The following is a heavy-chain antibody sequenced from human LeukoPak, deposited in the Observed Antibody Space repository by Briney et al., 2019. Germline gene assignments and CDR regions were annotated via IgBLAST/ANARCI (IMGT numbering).Heavy chain of an antibody. CDR2: IRYDGSNK. CDR3: AKDSRVYCSSTSCEGEYFDY. D-gene: IGHD2-2*01. V-gene: IGHV3-30*02. Sequence: GGSLRLSCAASGFTFLSYGMHWVRQAPGKGLEWVAFIRYDGSNKYYADSVKGRFTISRDNSKNTLYLQMNSLRAEDTAVYYCAKDSRVYCSSTSCEGEYFDYWGQGTLVTVSS. CDR1: GFTFLSYG. J-gene: IGHJ4*02.